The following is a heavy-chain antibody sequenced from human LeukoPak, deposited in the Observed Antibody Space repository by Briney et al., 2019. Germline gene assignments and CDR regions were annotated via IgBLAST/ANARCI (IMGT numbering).Heavy chain of an antibody. CDR1: GASISRPYW. V-gene: IGHV4-4*02. CDR2: ISHSGNT. Sequence: SETLSLTCAVSGASISRPYWWSWVRQPPGRGLEWSGEISHSGNTHYNPSLKSRITISVDKSKNQVSLKLNSVTAADTAMYFCARDGGSDQYYFDNWGQGTLVTVSS. D-gene: IGHD6-19*01. CDR3: ARDGGSDQYYFDN. J-gene: IGHJ4*02.